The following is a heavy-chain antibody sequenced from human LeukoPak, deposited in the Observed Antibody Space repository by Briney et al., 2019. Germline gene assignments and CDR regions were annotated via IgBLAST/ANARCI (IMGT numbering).Heavy chain of an antibody. CDR3: AREFYYDSSGDDAFDI. V-gene: IGHV3-21*01. CDR2: ISSSSNYI. CDR1: GFTFSSYS. Sequence: GGSLRLFCAASGFTFSSYSMSWVRQAPGKGLEWVSSISSSSNYIYYADSVKGRFTISRDNAKNSVYLRMNSPRAEDTAVYYCAREFYYDSSGDDAFDIWGQGTMVTVSS. J-gene: IGHJ3*02. D-gene: IGHD3-22*01.